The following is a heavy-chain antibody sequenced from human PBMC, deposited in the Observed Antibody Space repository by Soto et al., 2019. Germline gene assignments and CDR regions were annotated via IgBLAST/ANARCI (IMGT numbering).Heavy chain of an antibody. CDR2: IYYSGTT. CDR1: GYNISSGSYY. V-gene: IGHV4-39*02. D-gene: IGHD3-10*01. J-gene: IGHJ6*02. Sequence: SETLSLTSTVSGYNISSGSYYWAWIRQPPGKGMEWIGFIYYSGTTYYNPSLKSRVTISVDTSKNQFSLKLSSVTAADTAVYYCARERIAGSGSYYTHYGMDVWGQGTTVTVSS. CDR3: ARERIAGSGSYYTHYGMDV.